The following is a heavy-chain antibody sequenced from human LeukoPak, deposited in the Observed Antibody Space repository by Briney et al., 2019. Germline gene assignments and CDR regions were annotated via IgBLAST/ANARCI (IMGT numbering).Heavy chain of an antibody. Sequence: ASVKVSCKASGGTFSSYAISWVRQAPGQGLEWMGGIIPIFGTANYAQKFQGRVTITTDESTSTAYMELSSLRSEDTAVYYCASALYYDRSGYYYGPPGFWGQGTLVNVSS. V-gene: IGHV1-69*05. CDR2: IIPIFGTA. D-gene: IGHD3-22*01. CDR1: GGTFSSYA. CDR3: ASALYYDRSGYYYGPPGF. J-gene: IGHJ4*02.